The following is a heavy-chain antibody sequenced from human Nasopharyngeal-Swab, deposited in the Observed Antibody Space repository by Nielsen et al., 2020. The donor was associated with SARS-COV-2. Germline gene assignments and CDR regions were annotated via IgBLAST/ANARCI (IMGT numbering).Heavy chain of an antibody. V-gene: IGHV3-9*01. CDR3: AKETGTVPVAFDI. J-gene: IGHJ3*02. CDR1: GFIFDDYA. CDR2: ISWNSGTT. D-gene: IGHD1-7*01. Sequence: SLKISCVASGFIFDDYAMHWVRQAPGKGLEWVSSISWNSGTTDYGASVKGRFTISRDNAENSVYLQMNSLRPEDTAFYSCAKETGTVPVAFDIWGQGTVVTVSS.